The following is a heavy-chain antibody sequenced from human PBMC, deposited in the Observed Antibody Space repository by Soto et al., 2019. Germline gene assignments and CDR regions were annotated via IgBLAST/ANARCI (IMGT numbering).Heavy chain of an antibody. CDR2: ISGSGGST. J-gene: IGHJ6*02. D-gene: IGHD2-2*01. V-gene: IGHV3-23*01. CDR1: GFTFSSYA. CDR3: ASHCSSTSCYALYYYGMDV. Sequence: GGSLRLSCASSGFTFSSYAMSLVRQAPGKGLEWVSAISGSGGSTYYADSVKGRFTISRDNSKNTLYLQMNSLRAEDTAVYYCASHCSSTSCYALYYYGMDVWGQGTTVTVSS.